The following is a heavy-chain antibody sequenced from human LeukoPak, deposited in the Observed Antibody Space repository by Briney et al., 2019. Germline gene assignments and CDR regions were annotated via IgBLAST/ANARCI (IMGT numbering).Heavy chain of an antibody. CDR3: ARLAAAGTPCY. D-gene: IGHD6-13*01. CDR2: IYYSGST. Sequence: SEALSLTCTVSGGSLSSYYWSWIRQPPGKGLEWIGYIYYSGSTNYNPSLKSRVTISVDKSKNQFSLKLSSVTAAYTAVYYCARLAAAGTPCYWGQVALVTVSS. J-gene: IGHJ4*02. V-gene: IGHV4-59*08. CDR1: GGSLSSYY.